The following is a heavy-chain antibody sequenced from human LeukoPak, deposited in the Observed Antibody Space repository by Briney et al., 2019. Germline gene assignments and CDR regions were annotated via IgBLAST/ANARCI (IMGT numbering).Heavy chain of an antibody. CDR2: ISAYNGNT. D-gene: IGHD3-22*01. CDR3: ARDAAIYGNRDYYYLY. CDR1: GYTFTSYG. Sequence: GASVKVSCKASGYTFTSYGISWVRQAPGQGLEWMGWISAYNGNTNYAQKLQGRVTMTTDTSTSTAYMELRSLRSDDTAIYYCARDAAIYGNRDYYYLYWGQGTLVTVSS. J-gene: IGHJ4*02. V-gene: IGHV1-18*04.